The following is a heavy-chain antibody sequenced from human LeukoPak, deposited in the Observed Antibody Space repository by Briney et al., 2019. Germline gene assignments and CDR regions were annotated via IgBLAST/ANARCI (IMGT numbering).Heavy chain of an antibody. CDR3: AKRRALWSNLNWFDP. CDR2: ISGSGGST. Sequence: GGSLRLSCAPSGFSFSSYAMSWVRPAPGKGLEWVSAISGSGGSTYYADSVKGRFTISRDNSKNTLYLQMNSLRAEDTAVYYCAKRRALWSNLNWFDPWGQGTLVTVSS. D-gene: IGHD5-18*01. J-gene: IGHJ5*02. CDR1: GFSFSSYA. V-gene: IGHV3-23*01.